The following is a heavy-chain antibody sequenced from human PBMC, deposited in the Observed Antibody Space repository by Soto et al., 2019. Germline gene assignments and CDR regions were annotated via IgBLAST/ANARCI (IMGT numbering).Heavy chain of an antibody. J-gene: IGHJ4*02. CDR1: GFTFNHYA. V-gene: IGHV3-23*01. CDR2: ISGRGATP. CDR3: AKAGYCPGVSCYFYYFDS. D-gene: IGHD2-15*01. Sequence: EVQLLESGGGLLQPGGSLRLSCSASGFTFNHYAMAWVRQAPGEGLAWLAGISGRGATPDYADSVKGRFTISRDNSKNTRFLQMNRLSAEDTAVYFCAKAGYCPGVSCYFYYFDSWGQGTLVTVSS.